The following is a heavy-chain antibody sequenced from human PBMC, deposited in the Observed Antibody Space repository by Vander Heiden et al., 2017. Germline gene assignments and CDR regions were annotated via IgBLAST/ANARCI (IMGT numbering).Heavy chain of an antibody. CDR1: GFTVSSND. D-gene: IGHD5-12*01. CDR3: ASGATQWTF. J-gene: IGHJ4*02. V-gene: IGHV3-53*01. CDR2: IYRDGTT. Sequence: EVQLVQSGGGLVQPGGSLRLSCVVSGFTVSSNDMTWIRQAPGKGLEWVSVIYRDGTTYYADSVKGRFTISRDNSKNTLFLQMNSLRAEDTALYYCASGATQWTFWGQGTLLTVSS.